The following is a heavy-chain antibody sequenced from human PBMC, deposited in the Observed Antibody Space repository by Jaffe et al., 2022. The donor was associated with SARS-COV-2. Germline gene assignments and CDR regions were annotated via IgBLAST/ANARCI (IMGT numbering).Heavy chain of an antibody. CDR3: ALSPPISGWYYYYYMDV. CDR1: GGSFSGYY. Sequence: QVQLQQWGAGLLKPSETLSLTCAVYGGSFSGYYWSWIRQPPGKGLEWIGEINHSGSTNYNPSLKSRVTISVDTSKNQFSLKLSSVTAADTAVYYCALSPPISGWYYYYYMDVWGKGTTVTVSS. CDR2: INHSGST. V-gene: IGHV4-34*01. D-gene: IGHD6-19*01. J-gene: IGHJ6*03.